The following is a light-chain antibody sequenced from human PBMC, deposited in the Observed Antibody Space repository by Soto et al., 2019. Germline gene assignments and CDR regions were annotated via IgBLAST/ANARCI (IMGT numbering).Light chain of an antibody. CDR3: QSYDSSLSGSYV. J-gene: IGLJ1*01. CDR1: SSNIGAGYD. V-gene: IGLV1-40*01. Sequence: VLTQPRSVSGAPGQRVTISCTGSSSNIGAGYDVHWYQQLPGTAPKLLIYGNSNRPSGVPDRFSGSKSGTSASLAITGLQAEDEADYYCQSYDSSLSGSYVFGTGTKVTVL. CDR2: GNS.